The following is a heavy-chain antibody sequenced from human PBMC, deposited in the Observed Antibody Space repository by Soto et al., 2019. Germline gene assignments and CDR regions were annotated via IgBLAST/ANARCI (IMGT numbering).Heavy chain of an antibody. CDR2: ISYRGSA. D-gene: IGHD2-21*01. J-gene: IGHJ4*02. CDR1: GTSTTAYY. CDR3: ARDPELHGLDY. V-gene: IGHV4-59*12. Sequence: SETLSLTCNVSGTSTTAYYWTWIRQPPGKALEWIGYISYRGSAKYNPSLKGRVAISLDTSRNQFSLKPTPVTASDTAIYFCARDPELHGLDYWGQGTLVTVSS.